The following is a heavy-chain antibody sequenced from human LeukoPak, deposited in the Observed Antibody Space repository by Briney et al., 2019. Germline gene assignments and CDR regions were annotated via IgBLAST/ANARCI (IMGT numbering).Heavy chain of an antibody. CDR1: GFTFTAYY. CDR2: FNPKSGGT. V-gene: IGHV1-2*02. D-gene: IGHD6-13*01. J-gene: IGHJ5*02. Sequence: ASVKVSCKASGFTFTAYYMHWMRQAPGQGPEYMGLFNPKSGGTDYAQKFQGRVTMTRDTSISTAYLELSNLRSDDTAMYYCARGIYGGNSPLVDLWGQGTPVTVSS. CDR3: ARGIYGGNSPLVDL.